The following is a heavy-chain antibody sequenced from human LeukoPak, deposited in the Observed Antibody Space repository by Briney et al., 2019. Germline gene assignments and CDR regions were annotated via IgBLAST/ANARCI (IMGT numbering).Heavy chain of an antibody. CDR2: IHYSGST. CDR3: ARAEYYYESSGAYFFDY. Sequence: SQTLSLTCTVSGGSFSSGGYYWSWIRQHPGKGLEWIGYIHYSGSTYYNPSLKSRVTISVDTSKNQFSLKVSSVTAADTAVYYCARAEYYYESSGAYFFDYWGQGTLVTVSS. V-gene: IGHV4-31*03. CDR1: GGSFSSGGYY. D-gene: IGHD3-22*01. J-gene: IGHJ4*02.